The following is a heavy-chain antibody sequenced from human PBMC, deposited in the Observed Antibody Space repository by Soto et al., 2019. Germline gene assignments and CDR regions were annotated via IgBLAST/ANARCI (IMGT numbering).Heavy chain of an antibody. V-gene: IGHV3-23*01. Sequence: EVQLLESGGGLVQTGGSLRLSCAASGFTFSSYAMSWVRQAPGKGLECVSAISGSGGSTYYADSVKGRFTISRDNSKNTLYLQMNSLRAEDTAVYYCAKVRAVAKYYLDYWGQGTLVTVSS. D-gene: IGHD6-19*01. CDR2: ISGSGGST. CDR3: AKVRAVAKYYLDY. CDR1: GFTFSSYA. J-gene: IGHJ4*02.